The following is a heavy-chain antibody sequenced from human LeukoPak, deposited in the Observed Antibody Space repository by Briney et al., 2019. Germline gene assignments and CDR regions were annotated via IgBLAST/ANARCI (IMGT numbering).Heavy chain of an antibody. D-gene: IGHD1-1*01. CDR2: IYTSGST. V-gene: IGHV4-4*07. CDR1: GGSISSYY. J-gene: IGHJ6*02. CDR3: ARGLEGGRYYYYGMDV. Sequence: SETLSLTCTVSGGSISSYYWSWIRQPAGKGLEWIGRIYTSGSTNYNPSLKSRVTMSVDTSKNQFSLKLSSVTAADTAVYYCARGLEGGRYYYYGMDVWGQGTTVTVSS.